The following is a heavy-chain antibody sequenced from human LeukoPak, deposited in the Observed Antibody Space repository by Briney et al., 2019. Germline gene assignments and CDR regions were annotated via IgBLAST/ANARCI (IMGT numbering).Heavy chain of an antibody. Sequence: QPGGSRRLSCAASGFTFSSYAMSWVRQAPGKGLEWVSAISGSGGSTYYADSVKGRFTISRDNSKNTLYLQMNSLRAEDTAVYYCARGGYCSSTSCYNHAFDIWGQGTMVTVSS. CDR1: GFTFSSYA. V-gene: IGHV3-23*01. CDR3: ARGGYCSSTSCYNHAFDI. CDR2: ISGSGGST. D-gene: IGHD2-2*02. J-gene: IGHJ3*02.